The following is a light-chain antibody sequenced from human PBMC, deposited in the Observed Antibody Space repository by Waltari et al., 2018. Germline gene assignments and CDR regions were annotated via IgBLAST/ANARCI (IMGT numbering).Light chain of an antibody. J-gene: IGLJ2*01. Sequence: QSALTQPASVSGSPGQSIIISCPGPSSDVGGYNYFSWYQQHPGKAPKLMIYDVSNRPSGFSNRFSGSKSGNTASLTISGLQAEDEADYYCSSYTSSSTVVFGGGTKLTVL. V-gene: IGLV2-14*03. CDR1: SSDVGGYNY. CDR2: DVS. CDR3: SSYTSSSTVV.